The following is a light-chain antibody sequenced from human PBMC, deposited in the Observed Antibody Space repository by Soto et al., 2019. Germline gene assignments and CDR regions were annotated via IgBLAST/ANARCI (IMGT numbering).Light chain of an antibody. CDR3: EQYNNWPT. J-gene: IGKJ1*01. CDR1: QSVNSN. Sequence: EIVMTQSPATLSVSPGERATLSCRASQSVNSNLAWYQQKPGQAPRILIYGASTRATGVPARFSGSGSGTECTLSVSSLQSEDLAVYFCEQYNNWPTFGQGTKVEIK. V-gene: IGKV3-15*01. CDR2: GAS.